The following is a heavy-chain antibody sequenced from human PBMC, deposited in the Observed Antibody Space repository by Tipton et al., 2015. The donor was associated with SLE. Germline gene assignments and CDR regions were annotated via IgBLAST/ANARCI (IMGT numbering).Heavy chain of an antibody. Sequence: LRLSCTVSGGSISSYYWSWIRQPPGKGLEWIGYIYTSGSTNYNPSLKSRVTISVDTSKNQFSLKLSSVTAADTAVYFCARPIVGVAAFHIWGPGTMVTVSS. D-gene: IGHD1-26*01. CDR1: GGSISSYY. J-gene: IGHJ3*02. CDR2: IYTSGST. V-gene: IGHV4-4*08. CDR3: ARPIVGVAAFHI.